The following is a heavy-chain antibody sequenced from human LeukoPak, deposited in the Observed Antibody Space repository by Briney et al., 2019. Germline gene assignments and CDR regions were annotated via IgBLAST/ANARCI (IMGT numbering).Heavy chain of an antibody. D-gene: IGHD3-16*02. V-gene: IGHV3-21*01. CDR3: ASFASNLIGLDY. CDR2: ISSSSSYI. Sequence: PEGSLRLSCAASGFTFSSYSMNWVRQAPGKGLEWVSSISSSSSYIYYADSVKGRFTISRDNAKNSLYLQMNSLRAEDTAVYYCASFASNLIGLDYWGQGTLVTVSS. CDR1: GFTFSSYS. J-gene: IGHJ4*02.